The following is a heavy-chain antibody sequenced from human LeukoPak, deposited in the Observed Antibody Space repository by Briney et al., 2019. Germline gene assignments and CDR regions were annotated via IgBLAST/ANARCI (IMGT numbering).Heavy chain of an antibody. V-gene: IGHV4-30-4*01. CDR2: IYYSGST. J-gene: IGHJ4*02. Sequence: SETLSLTCTVSGGSISSGDYYWSWIRQPPGKGLEWIGYIYYSGSTYYNPSLKSRVTISVDTSKNQFSLKLSSVTAADTAVYYCARVFSDYYGSGNVYFDYWGRGTLVTVSS. D-gene: IGHD3-10*01. CDR3: ARVFSDYYGSGNVYFDY. CDR1: GGSISSGDYY.